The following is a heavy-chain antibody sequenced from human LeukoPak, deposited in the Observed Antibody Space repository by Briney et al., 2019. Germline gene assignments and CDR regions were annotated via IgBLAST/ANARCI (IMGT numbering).Heavy chain of an antibody. CDR2: IRYDGSNK. D-gene: IGHD6-13*01. CDR1: GFTFSSYG. V-gene: IGHV3-30*02. J-gene: IGHJ4*02. Sequence: GGSLRLSCAASGFTFSSYGMHWVRQAPGKGLEWVAFIRYDGSNKYYADPVKGRFTISRDNSKNTLYLQMNSLRAEDTAVYYCARFSGIAAAGPYYFDYWGQGTLVTVSS. CDR3: ARFSGIAAAGPYYFDY.